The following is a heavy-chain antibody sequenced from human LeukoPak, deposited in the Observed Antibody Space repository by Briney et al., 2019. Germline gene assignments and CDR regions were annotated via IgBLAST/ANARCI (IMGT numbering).Heavy chain of an antibody. CDR1: GFTFSSYA. CDR3: ARDATSDTLGS. D-gene: IGHD2-2*02. J-gene: IGHJ5*02. CDR2: ISSNGGST. V-gene: IGHV3-64*01. Sequence: GGSLRLSCAASGFTFSSYAMHWVRQAPGKGLEYVSAISSNGGSTYYANSAKGRFTISRDNSKNTLYLQMNSLRVPDTAIYYCARDATSDTLGSWRQGTLVTVSS.